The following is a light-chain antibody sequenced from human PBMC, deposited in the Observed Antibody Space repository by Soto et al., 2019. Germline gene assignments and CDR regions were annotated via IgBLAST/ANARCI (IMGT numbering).Light chain of an antibody. V-gene: IGKV3-15*01. CDR2: GAS. J-gene: IGKJ1*01. Sequence: EIVMTQSPATLSVSPGERATLSCRASQSVSSNLAWYQQKPGQAPRLLIYGASTRATVIPARFSGSGSGTEFTLTISSLQSEDYAVYYCHQYNNWPPWTFGQGTKVDIK. CDR3: HQYNNWPPWT. CDR1: QSVSSN.